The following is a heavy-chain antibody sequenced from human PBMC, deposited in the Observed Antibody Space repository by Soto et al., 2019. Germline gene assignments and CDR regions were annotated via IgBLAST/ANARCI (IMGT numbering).Heavy chain of an antibody. Sequence: QVQLVQSGAEVKKPGSSVKVSCKASGGTFSSYAISWVRQAPGQGLEWMGGIIPIFGTANYAQKFQGRDTITADESTSRAYMELSSLRSEDTAVYYCAREVVRGDSSGYYSAYYYYGMDVWGQGTTVTVSS. V-gene: IGHV1-69*12. CDR1: GGTFSSYA. J-gene: IGHJ6*02. CDR3: AREVVRGDSSGYYSAYYYYGMDV. D-gene: IGHD3-22*01. CDR2: IIPIFGTA.